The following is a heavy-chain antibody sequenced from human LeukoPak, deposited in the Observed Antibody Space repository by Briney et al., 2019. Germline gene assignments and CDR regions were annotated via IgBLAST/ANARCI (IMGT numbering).Heavy chain of an antibody. CDR2: IRSKPYSGTT. D-gene: IGHD4-17*01. Sequence: GGSLRLSCAASGFTFSSYAMSWFRQAPGKGLEWVGFIRSKPYSGTTEYAASVKGRFSISRDDSKSIAYLQMSSLKTEDTAVYYCTRDTDYGDYVYIFDYWGQGTLVTVSS. CDR3: TRDTDYGDYVYIFDY. J-gene: IGHJ4*02. V-gene: IGHV3-49*03. CDR1: GFTFSSYA.